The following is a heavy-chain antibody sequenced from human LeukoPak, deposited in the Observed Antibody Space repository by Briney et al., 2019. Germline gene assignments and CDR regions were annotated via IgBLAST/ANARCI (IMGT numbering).Heavy chain of an antibody. Sequence: SETLSLTCTVAGGSISSYYWSWIRQPPGKGLEWIGYIYYSGSTNYNPSLKSRVTISVDTSKNQFSLKLSSVTAADTAVYYCARHGPYSSGWNTFDYWGQGTLVAVSS. CDR1: GGSISSYY. V-gene: IGHV4-59*08. CDR3: ARHGPYSSGWNTFDY. CDR2: IYYSGST. J-gene: IGHJ4*02. D-gene: IGHD6-19*01.